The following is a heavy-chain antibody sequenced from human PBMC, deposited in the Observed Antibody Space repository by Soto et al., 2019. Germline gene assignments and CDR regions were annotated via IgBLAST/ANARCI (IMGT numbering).Heavy chain of an antibody. CDR3: ARELRVWLGEFIRRAFDI. CDR1: GYTFTSYC. D-gene: IGHD3-10*01. Sequence: GASVKVSCKASGYTFTSYCLHWGRQDPGHGVEWVGIINPSGGSTSYAKKYPGRVTMTREKSALTVYMELRSVRYEDTPVDYGARELRVWLGEFIRRAFDIWG. CDR2: INPSGGST. J-gene: IGHJ3*02. V-gene: IGHV1-46*01.